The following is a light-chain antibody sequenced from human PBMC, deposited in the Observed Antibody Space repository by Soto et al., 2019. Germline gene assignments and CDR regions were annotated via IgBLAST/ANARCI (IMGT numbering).Light chain of an antibody. J-gene: IGKJ4*01. CDR1: QGFSNS. CDR3: QKSDSAPLT. CDR2: GAS. Sequence: DIQMTQSPSSLTASIGDRVTISCRASQGFSNSLAWYQQKPGKVPTLLIYGASILQSGLPSRFSGSGSGTEFTLTVSSLQPEDAATYFCQKSDSAPLTFGGGTKVEIK. V-gene: IGKV1-27*01.